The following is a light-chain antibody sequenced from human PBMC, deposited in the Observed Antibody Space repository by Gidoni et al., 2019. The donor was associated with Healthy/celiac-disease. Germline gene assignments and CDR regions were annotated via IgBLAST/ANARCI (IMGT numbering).Light chain of an antibody. Sequence: QSALTQTPSASGTPGQRVTSSCSGSSSNIGSNYVYWYQQLPGTAPKLLIYRDNQRPSGGPDRFSGSTSGTSASLAISGLRSEDEADYYCAAWDDSLSGWVFGGGTKLTVL. CDR2: RDN. J-gene: IGLJ3*02. CDR3: AAWDDSLSGWV. CDR1: SSNIGSNY. V-gene: IGLV1-47*01.